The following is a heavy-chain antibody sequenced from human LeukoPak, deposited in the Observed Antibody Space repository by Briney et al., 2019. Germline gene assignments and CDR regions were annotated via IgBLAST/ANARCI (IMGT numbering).Heavy chain of an antibody. CDR2: IIPISGTA. V-gene: IGHV1-69*13. Sequence: GASVKVSCKASGGTFSSYAISWVRQAPGQGLEWMGGIIPISGTANYAQKFQGRVTITVDESTSTAYMELSSLRSEDTAVYYCARVALGRRWLQTSYYYGMDVWGQGTTVTVSS. CDR1: GGTFSSYA. J-gene: IGHJ6*02. CDR3: ARVALGRRWLQTSYYYGMDV. D-gene: IGHD5-24*01.